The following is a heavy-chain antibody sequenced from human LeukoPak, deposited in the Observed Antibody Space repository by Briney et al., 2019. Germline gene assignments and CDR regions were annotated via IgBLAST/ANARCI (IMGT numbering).Heavy chain of an antibody. CDR3: ARGLIDGHNSHSLDY. J-gene: IGHJ4*02. CDR1: GGSFSGYY. D-gene: IGHD5-24*01. CDR2: INHSGSS. V-gene: IGHV4-34*01. Sequence: SETLSLTCAVYGGSFSGYYWSWIRQPPGKGLEWIGEINHSGSSNYNPSLKSRVTISVDTSKNQFSLKLSSVTAADTAVYYRARGLIDGHNSHSLDYWGQGTLVTVSS.